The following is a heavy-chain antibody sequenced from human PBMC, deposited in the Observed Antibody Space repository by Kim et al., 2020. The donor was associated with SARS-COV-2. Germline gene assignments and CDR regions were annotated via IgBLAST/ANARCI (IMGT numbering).Heavy chain of an antibody. CDR2: IYYSGST. CDR1: GGSISSSSYY. CDR3: ARRHSSSWYYYMDV. V-gene: IGHV4-39*01. J-gene: IGHJ6*03. Sequence: SETLSLTCTVSGGSISSSSYYWGWIRQPPGKGLEWIGNIYYSGSTYYNPSLKSRVTISVDTSKNQFSLNLNSVTAADTAVYYCARRHSSSWYYYMDVWG. D-gene: IGHD6-6*01.